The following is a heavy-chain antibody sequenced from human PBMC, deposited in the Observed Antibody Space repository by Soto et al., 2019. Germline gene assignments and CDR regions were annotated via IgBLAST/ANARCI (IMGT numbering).Heavy chain of an antibody. D-gene: IGHD3-10*01. CDR2: ISYDGSNK. Sequence: GGSLGLSCAASGFTFSSYAMHWVRQAPGKGLEWVAVISYDGSNKYYADSVKGRFTISRDNSKNTLYLQMNSLRAEDTAVYYCARDQFPQLLWFGGGYFDYWGQGTLVTVSS. V-gene: IGHV3-30-3*01. CDR1: GFTFSSYA. CDR3: ARDQFPQLLWFGGGYFDY. J-gene: IGHJ4*02.